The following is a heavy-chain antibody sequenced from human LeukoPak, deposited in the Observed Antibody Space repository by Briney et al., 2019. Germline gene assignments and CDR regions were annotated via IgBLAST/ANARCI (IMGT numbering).Heavy chain of an antibody. CDR3: ATVGGSGPVSRFDY. Sequence: SETLSLTCTVSGDSISSTNYYWGWIRQPPGKGLEWIGSIYYSGSTYYNPSLKSRVTISVDTSKNQFSLKLSSVTAADTAVYYCATVGGSGPVSRFDYWGQGTLVTVSS. D-gene: IGHD3-10*01. J-gene: IGHJ4*02. CDR1: GDSISSTNYY. CDR2: IYYSGST. V-gene: IGHV4-39*07.